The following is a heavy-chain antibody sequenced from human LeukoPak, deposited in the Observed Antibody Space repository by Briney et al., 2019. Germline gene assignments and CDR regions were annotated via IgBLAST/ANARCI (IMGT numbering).Heavy chain of an antibody. V-gene: IGHV3-23*01. CDR2: LSGSGVRT. Sequence: GGSLRLSCTVSGFTFSNYAMNWVRQAPGKGLEWVSGLSGSGVRTDYADSVKGRFTVSRDISKDTLYLQMNDLRAEDTAVYYCAKAEGYSTDWFSYWGQGTLVTVSS. D-gene: IGHD6-19*01. CDR1: GFTFSNYA. J-gene: IGHJ4*02. CDR3: AKAEGYSTDWFSY.